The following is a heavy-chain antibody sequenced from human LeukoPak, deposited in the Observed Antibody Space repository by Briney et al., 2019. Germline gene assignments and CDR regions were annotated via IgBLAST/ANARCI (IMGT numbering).Heavy chain of an antibody. CDR2: MRPNSGET. CDR1: GYTFTNFE. V-gene: IGHV1-8*02. Sequence: APVKVSCKASGYTFTNFEINRVRQVAGQGLEWMGWMRPNSGETVNVQKFQGRVTMTRDISTSTAYMELTGLRSDDTAVYFCARGYCSGGGCYTAEYLPHWGQGTLVTVSS. D-gene: IGHD2-15*01. CDR3: ARGYCSGGGCYTAEYLPH. J-gene: IGHJ1*01.